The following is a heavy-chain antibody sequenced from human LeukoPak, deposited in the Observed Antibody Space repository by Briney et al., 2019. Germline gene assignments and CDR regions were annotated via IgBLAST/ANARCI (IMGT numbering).Heavy chain of an antibody. CDR1: GYTFTGYY. D-gene: IGHD3-22*01. CDR2: IIPILGIA. CDR3: ARDGNYYDSSGYSTGDLFDY. Sequence: SVKVSCKASGYTFTGYYMHWVRQAPGQGLEWMGRIIPILGIANYAQKFQGRVTITADKSTSTAYMELSSLRSEDTAVYYCARDGNYYDSSGYSTGDLFDYWGQGTLVTVSS. V-gene: IGHV1-69*04. J-gene: IGHJ4*02.